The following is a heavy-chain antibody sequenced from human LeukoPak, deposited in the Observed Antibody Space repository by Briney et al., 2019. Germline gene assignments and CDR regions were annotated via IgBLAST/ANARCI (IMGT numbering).Heavy chain of an antibody. CDR1: GYTFTGYY. J-gene: IGHJ5*02. CDR3: ARGGCSSTSCYSWFDP. CDR2: INPNSGGT. V-gene: IGHV1-2*02. D-gene: IGHD2-2*01. Sequence: ASVKVSCXASGYTFTGYYMHWVRQAPGQGLEWMGWINPNSGGTNYAQKFQGRVTMTRDTSISTAYMELSRLRSDDTAVYYCARGGCSSTSCYSWFDPWGQGTLVTVSS.